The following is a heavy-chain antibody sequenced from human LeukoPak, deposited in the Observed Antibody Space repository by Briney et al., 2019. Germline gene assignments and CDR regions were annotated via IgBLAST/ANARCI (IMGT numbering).Heavy chain of an antibody. D-gene: IGHD3-22*01. CDR1: GYTFTYRY. V-gene: IGHV1-45*02. J-gene: IGHJ3*02. Sequence: GSSVKVSCKASGYTFTYRYLHWVRQAPGQALEWMGWITPFNGNTNYAQKFQDRVTITRDRSMSTAYMELSSLRSEDTAMYYCANTGDDSSGAFGIWGQGTMVTVSS. CDR2: ITPFNGNT. CDR3: ANTGDDSSGAFGI.